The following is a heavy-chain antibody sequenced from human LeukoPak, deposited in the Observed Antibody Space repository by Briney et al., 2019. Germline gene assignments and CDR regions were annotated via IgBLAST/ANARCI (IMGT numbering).Heavy chain of an antibody. CDR2: ISHHGSDQ. J-gene: IGHJ6*02. CDR3: AKASSDSSGYRMDV. D-gene: IGHD3-22*01. Sequence: GGSLRLSCAASGFTFSSFGMDWVRQAPGKGLEWVALISHHGSDQYYADSVKGRFTISRDNFKNTLYLQMNSLRAEDTAVYYCAKASSDSSGYRMDVWGQGTTVTVSS. V-gene: IGHV3-30*18. CDR1: GFTFSSFG.